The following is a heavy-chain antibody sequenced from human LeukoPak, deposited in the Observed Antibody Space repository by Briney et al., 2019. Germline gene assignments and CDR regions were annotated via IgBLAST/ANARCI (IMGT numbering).Heavy chain of an antibody. D-gene: IGHD3-3*01. Sequence: GGSLRLSCEVSGFPVRSRYMTWVRQPPGKGLECFAVVYSGGTTYHIDSVKGRFTISRDLSKSTMYLEMNNLRVEDTATYYCASLEGGPSDGRWGQGTLVIVSS. CDR1: GFPVRSRY. V-gene: IGHV3-53*01. J-gene: IGHJ1*01. CDR3: ASLEGGPSDGR. CDR2: VYSGGTT.